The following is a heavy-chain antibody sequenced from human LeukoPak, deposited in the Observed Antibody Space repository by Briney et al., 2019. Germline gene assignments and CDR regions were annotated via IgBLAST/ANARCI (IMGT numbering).Heavy chain of an antibody. Sequence: SETLSLTCTVSGGSISSYYWSWIRQPPGKGLEWIGYIYYSGSTNYNPSLKSRVTISVDTSKNQFSLKLSSVTPADTAVYYCARDRDSSGYGDAFDIWGQGTMVTVSS. V-gene: IGHV4-59*01. CDR1: GGSISSYY. CDR2: IYYSGST. D-gene: IGHD3-22*01. CDR3: ARDRDSSGYGDAFDI. J-gene: IGHJ3*02.